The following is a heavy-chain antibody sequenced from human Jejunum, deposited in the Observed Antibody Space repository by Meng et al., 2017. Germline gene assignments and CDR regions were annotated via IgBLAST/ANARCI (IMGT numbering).Heavy chain of an antibody. CDR3: ARALDY. J-gene: IGHJ4*02. Sequence: QVQLVQSGAEVKKPGASVKLSCKASGHSLTSSYMHWVRQAPGQGLEWIAIINPGTGVTIYAQKFQGRLSVTRDTSTNTVYMELNNLGSDDTAVYYCARALDYWGQGTLVTVSS. V-gene: IGHV1-46*01. CDR2: INPGTGVT. CDR1: GHSLTSSY.